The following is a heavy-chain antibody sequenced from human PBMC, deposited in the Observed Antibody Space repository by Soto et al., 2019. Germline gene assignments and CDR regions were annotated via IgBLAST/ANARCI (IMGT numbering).Heavy chain of an antibody. D-gene: IGHD2-15*01. CDR2: IIPMFGTA. V-gene: IGHV1-69*13. Sequence: SVKVSCKASGGTFSRDAISWVRQAPGQGLEWMGGIIPMFGTAKYAQKFQGRLTITADESTSTAYMELRSLRSEDTAVYYCSRGVVVVAASQLGWFDPWGQGTLVTISS. CDR3: SRGVVVVAASQLGWFDP. CDR1: GGTFSRDA. J-gene: IGHJ5*02.